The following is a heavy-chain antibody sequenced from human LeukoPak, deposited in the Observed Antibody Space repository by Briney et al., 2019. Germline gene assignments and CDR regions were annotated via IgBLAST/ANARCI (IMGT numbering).Heavy chain of an antibody. D-gene: IGHD3-3*01. CDR1: GYTFTGYY. V-gene: IGHV1-2*02. J-gene: IGHJ4*02. CDR2: INPNSGGT. CDR3: ARISRGSITIFGVVTHFDY. Sequence: GASLKVSCKASGYTFTGYYMHWVRQAPGQGLEWMGWINPNSGGTNYAQKFQGRVTMTRDTSISTAYMELSRLRSDDTAVYYCARISRGSITIFGVVTHFDYWGQGTLVTVSS.